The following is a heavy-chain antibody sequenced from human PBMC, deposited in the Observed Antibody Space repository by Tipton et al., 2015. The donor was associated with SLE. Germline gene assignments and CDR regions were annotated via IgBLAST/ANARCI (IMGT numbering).Heavy chain of an antibody. CDR3: AKVFVVVVIATHDAFDI. CDR2: ISGSGGST. Sequence: SLRLSCAASGFTFSSYAMSWVRQAPGKGLEWVSAISGSGGSTYYADSVKGRFTISRDNSKNTLYLQMNSLRAEDTAVYYCAKVFVVVVIATHDAFDIWGQGTMVTVSS. CDR1: GFTFSSYA. V-gene: IGHV3-23*01. D-gene: IGHD2-21*01. J-gene: IGHJ3*02.